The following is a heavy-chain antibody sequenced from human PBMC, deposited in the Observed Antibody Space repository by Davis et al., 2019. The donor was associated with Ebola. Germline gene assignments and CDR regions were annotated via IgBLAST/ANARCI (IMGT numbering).Heavy chain of an antibody. Sequence: AASVKVSCKASGYTFISYGISWVRQAPGQGLEWMGWISAYNGNTNYAQKLQGRVTMTTDTSTSTAYMELRSLRSDDTAVYYCARVLYGDYEGPGGDYWGQGTLVTVSS. V-gene: IGHV1-18*01. CDR1: GYTFISYG. CDR2: ISAYNGNT. D-gene: IGHD4-17*01. CDR3: ARVLYGDYEGPGGDY. J-gene: IGHJ4*02.